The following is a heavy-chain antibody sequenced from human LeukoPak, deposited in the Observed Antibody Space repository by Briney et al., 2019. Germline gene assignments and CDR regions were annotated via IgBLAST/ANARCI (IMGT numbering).Heavy chain of an antibody. V-gene: IGHV4-39*01. CDR3: ARHVGYYDTTGNFRDY. CDR1: GGSVSSSSYY. CDR2: MYYTGST. Sequence: PSETLSLTCTVSGGSVSSSSYYWGWSRQPPGKGLEWIGRMYYTGSTYYNPSLNSRVTISVDTSKNQFSLKLSSVTAADTAVYYCARHVGYYDTTGNFRDYWGQGTLVTVSS. J-gene: IGHJ4*02. D-gene: IGHD3-22*01.